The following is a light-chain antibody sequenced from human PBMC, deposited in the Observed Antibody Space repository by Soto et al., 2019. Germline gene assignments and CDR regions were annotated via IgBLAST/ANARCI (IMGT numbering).Light chain of an antibody. CDR3: QQYNDWPPT. V-gene: IGKV3-15*01. CDR2: GAS. J-gene: IGKJ1*01. CDR1: QSVSSSF. Sequence: TQSPGTLSLSPGERATLSFSASQSVSSSFLAWYQQKPGQAPRLLIYGASTRATGIPARFSGSGSGTEFTLSIGSLQSEDFAVYYCQQYNDWPPTFGQGTKVDIK.